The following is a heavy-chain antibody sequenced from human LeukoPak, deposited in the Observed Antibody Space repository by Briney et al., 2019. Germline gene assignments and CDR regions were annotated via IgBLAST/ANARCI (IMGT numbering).Heavy chain of an antibody. Sequence: GGSLRLSCAASGFTFSGYYMSWIRQAPGKGLEWVSYISSSGSTIYYADSVKGRFTISRDNAKNSLSLQMNSLRADDTAVYYCARSVGYCSGGSCPYYMDVWGKGTTVTVSS. CDR3: ARSVGYCSGGSCPYYMDV. D-gene: IGHD2-15*01. J-gene: IGHJ6*03. V-gene: IGHV3-11*04. CDR1: GFTFSGYY. CDR2: ISSSGSTI.